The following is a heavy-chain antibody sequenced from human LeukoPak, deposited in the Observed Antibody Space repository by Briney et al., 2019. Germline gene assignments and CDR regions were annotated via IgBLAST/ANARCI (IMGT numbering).Heavy chain of an antibody. CDR1: GYAFGGYY. J-gene: IGHJ4*02. V-gene: IGHV1-2*06. CDR3: TRGGNDY. Sequence: GASVKVSCKASGYAFGGYYLHWVRQAPGQGLEWLGQISPNSGATNYAEKFQDRVTVTWDTSISTTYLHLSRLTSDDTALYYCTRGGNDYWGQGTPVTVSS. CDR2: ISPNSGAT.